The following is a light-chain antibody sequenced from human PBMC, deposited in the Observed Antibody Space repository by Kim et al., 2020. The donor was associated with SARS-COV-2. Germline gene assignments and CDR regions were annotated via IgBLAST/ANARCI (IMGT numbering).Light chain of an antibody. CDR2: SAS. J-gene: IGKJ2*01. CDR1: QGIRSR. CDR3: LQADSFPYT. Sequence: DIQMTQSPSSVSTSVGDSVTITCRASQGIRSRLAWYQQKPGKAPKLLISSASTLQGGVPSRFNGRGSGTDFTLTISSLQPEDFATYYCLQADSFPYTFGQGTKLEIK. V-gene: IGKV1-12*01.